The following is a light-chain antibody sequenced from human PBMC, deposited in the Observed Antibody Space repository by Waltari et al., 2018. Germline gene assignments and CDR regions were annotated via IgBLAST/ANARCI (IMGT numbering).Light chain of an antibody. CDR1: QSVSSY. CDR3: QQRSNQGT. Sequence: EIVLTQSPATLSLSPGERATLSCRASQSVSSYLAWYQQKPGQAPRLLIYDAPNRATGIPARFSGSGSGTDFTLTISSLEPEDFAVYYCQQRSNQGTFGQGTKVEIK. J-gene: IGKJ1*01. V-gene: IGKV3-11*01. CDR2: DAP.